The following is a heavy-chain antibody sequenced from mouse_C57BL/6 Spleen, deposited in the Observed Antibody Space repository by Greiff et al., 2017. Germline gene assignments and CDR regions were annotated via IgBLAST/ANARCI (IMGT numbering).Heavy chain of an antibody. Sequence: EVKLLESEGGLVKPGSSMKLSCTASGFTFRDYYMAWVRQVPEKGLEWVANINYDGSSTYYLDSLKSRFIISRDNAKNILYLQMSSLKSEDTSTYYCAREGGYDGYYYAIDYWGQGTSVTVSS. CDR3: AREGGYDGYYYAIDY. V-gene: IGHV5-16*01. CDR1: GFTFRDYY. D-gene: IGHD2-2*01. CDR2: INYDGSST. J-gene: IGHJ4*01.